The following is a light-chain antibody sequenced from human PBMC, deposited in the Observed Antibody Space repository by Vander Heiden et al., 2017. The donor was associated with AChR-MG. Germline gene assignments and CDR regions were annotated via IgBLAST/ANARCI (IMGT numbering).Light chain of an antibody. CDR3: QQDGSSRT. J-gene: IGKJ1*01. CDR2: GAS. CDR1: QSVSSSY. Sequence: EIVLTQSPGTLSLSPGERATLSCRASQSVSSSYLAWYQQKPGQAPRLLIYGASSRATGIPDRFSGSGSGTDFTLTISSLEPEDFAVYYWQQDGSSRTFGQGTKVEIK. V-gene: IGKV3-20*01.